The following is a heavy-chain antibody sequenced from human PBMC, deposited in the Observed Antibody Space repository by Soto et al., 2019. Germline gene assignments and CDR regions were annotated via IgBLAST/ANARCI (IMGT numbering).Heavy chain of an antibody. CDR1: GYTFTSYG. D-gene: IGHD3-22*01. CDR3: ARDLHYYDSSGYYYEAEYFQH. V-gene: IGHV1-18*04. Sequence: ASVKVSCKASGYTFTSYGISWVRQAPGQGLEWMGWISAYNGNTNYAQKLQGRVTMTTDTSTSTAYMGLRSLRSDDTAVYYCARDLHYYDSSGYYYEAEYFQHWGQGTLVTVSS. CDR2: ISAYNGNT. J-gene: IGHJ1*01.